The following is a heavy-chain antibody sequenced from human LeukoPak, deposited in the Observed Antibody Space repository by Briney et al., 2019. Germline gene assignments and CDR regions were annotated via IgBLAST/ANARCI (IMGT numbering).Heavy chain of an antibody. D-gene: IGHD5-12*01. CDR2: INHSGST. J-gene: IGHJ6*03. Sequence: SETLSLTCAVYGGSFSGYYWSWIRQPPGKGLEWIGEINHSGSTNYNPSLTSRLTISVYTITNQYSLKLSSVTVADTVAYYCARDFSGYDAYFYDYMDVWGQGTLVTVSS. CDR1: GGSFSGYY. CDR3: ARDFSGYDAYFYDYMDV. V-gene: IGHV4-34*01.